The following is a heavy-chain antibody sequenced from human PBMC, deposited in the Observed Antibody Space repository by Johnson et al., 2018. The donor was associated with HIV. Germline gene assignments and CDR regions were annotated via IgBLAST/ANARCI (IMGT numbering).Heavy chain of an antibody. CDR1: GFTFSSYW. CDR3: ARVLGGFDAFDI. V-gene: IGHV3-48*04. CDR2: ISSSGSTI. J-gene: IGHJ3*02. D-gene: IGHD3-9*01. Sequence: VQLVESGGGLVQPWGSLRLSCAASGFTFSSYWMHWVRQAPGKGLEWVSYISSSGSTIYYADSVKGRFTISRDNAKNSLYLQMNSLRAEDTAVYYCARVLGGFDAFDIWGQGTMVTVSS.